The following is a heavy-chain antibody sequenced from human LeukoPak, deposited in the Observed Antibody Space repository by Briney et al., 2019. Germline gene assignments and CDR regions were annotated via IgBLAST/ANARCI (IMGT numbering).Heavy chain of an antibody. Sequence: GGSLRLSCAASGFTFSNYGMNWVRQAPGKGLEWVSGSASTGRTYYADSVKGRFTIYRDNSKNTLYLQMNSLRAEDTAIYHCAQDRAWGAYAYWGQGTLVTVSS. CDR1: GFTFSNYG. D-gene: IGHD2-21*01. J-gene: IGHJ4*02. CDR2: SASTGRT. V-gene: IGHV3-23*01. CDR3: AQDRAWGAYAY.